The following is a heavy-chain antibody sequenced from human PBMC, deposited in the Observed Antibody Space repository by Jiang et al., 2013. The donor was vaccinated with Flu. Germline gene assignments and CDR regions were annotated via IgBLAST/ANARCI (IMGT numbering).Heavy chain of an antibody. CDR2: IYHSGST. CDR1: GGSISSGGYS. V-gene: IGHV4-30-2*01. Sequence: TLSLTCAVSGGSISSGGYSWSWIRQPPGKGLEWIGYIYHSGSTYYNPSLKSRVTISVDRSKNQFSLKLSSVTAADTAVYYCARVSITGTTDWGQGTLVTVSS. J-gene: IGHJ4*02. D-gene: IGHD1-20*01. CDR3: ARVSITGTTD.